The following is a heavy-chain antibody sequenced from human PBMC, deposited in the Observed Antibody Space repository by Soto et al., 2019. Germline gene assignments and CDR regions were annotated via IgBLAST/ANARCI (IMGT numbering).Heavy chain of an antibody. CDR2: ISGSGDGT. V-gene: IGHV3-23*01. CDR3: TKSRRGILMVYGFGGMDV. D-gene: IGHD2-8*01. Sequence: EVQLLESGGGVAQRGGSLRLSCALSGFTVSSHAMSWVRQAPGKGLEWVASISGSGDGTYYGDSVKGRFTISRDSSSSTLYLQMNNLRGEDTAVYFCTKSRRGILMVYGFGGMDVWGQGTTVTVSS. CDR1: GFTVSSHA. J-gene: IGHJ6*02.